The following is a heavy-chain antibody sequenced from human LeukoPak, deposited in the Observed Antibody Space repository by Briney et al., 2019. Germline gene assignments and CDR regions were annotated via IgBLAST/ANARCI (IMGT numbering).Heavy chain of an antibody. Sequence: PGGSLRLSCAASGFTFSSYAMHWVRQAPGKGLEWVAVISYDGSNKYYADSVKGRFTISRDNAKNSLYLQMNSLRAEDTALYYCAKGRYQLLHYYYYGMDVWGQGTTVTVSS. V-gene: IGHV3-30-3*01. D-gene: IGHD2-2*01. CDR2: ISYDGSNK. J-gene: IGHJ6*02. CDR1: GFTFSSYA. CDR3: AKGRYQLLHYYYYGMDV.